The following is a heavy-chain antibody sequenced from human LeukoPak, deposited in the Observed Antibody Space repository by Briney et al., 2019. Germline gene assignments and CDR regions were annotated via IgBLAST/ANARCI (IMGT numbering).Heavy chain of an antibody. Sequence: AGGSLRLSCAASGFTFSSYDMHWVRQATGKGLEWVSAIGTAGDTYYPGSVKGRFTISRENAKNSLYLQMNSLRAGDTAVYYCARGSQRNWIQLWLDASSLMAYMDVWGKGTTVTISS. CDR3: ARGSQRNWIQLWLDASSLMAYMDV. CDR1: GFTFSSYD. J-gene: IGHJ6*03. V-gene: IGHV3-13*01. D-gene: IGHD5-18*01. CDR2: IGTAGDT.